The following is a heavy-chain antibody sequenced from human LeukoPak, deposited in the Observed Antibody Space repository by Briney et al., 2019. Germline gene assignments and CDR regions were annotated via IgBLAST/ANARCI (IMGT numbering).Heavy chain of an antibody. CDR3: ARGHREYPTIGAHYYYYMDV. V-gene: IGHV1-46*01. J-gene: IGHJ6*03. D-gene: IGHD3-9*01. Sequence: ASVKVSCKASGYTFTSYYMHWVRQAPGQGLEWMGIINPSGGSTSYAQKFQGRVTMTRDTSTSTVYMELSSLRSEDTAVYYCARGHREYPTIGAHYYYYMDVWGKGTTVTVSS. CDR1: GYTFTSYY. CDR2: INPSGGST.